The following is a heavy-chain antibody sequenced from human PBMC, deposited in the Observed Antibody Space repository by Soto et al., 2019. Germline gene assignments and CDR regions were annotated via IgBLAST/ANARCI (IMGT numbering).Heavy chain of an antibody. V-gene: IGHV4-4*02. J-gene: IGHJ6*02. CDR2: IYHSGST. D-gene: IGHD4-4*01. CDR1: GGSISSSNW. CDR3: ARDLPTVTKGYYYYGMDV. Sequence: PSETLSLTCAVSGGSISSSNWWSWVRQPPGKGLEWIGEIYHSGSTNYNPSLKSRVTISVDKSKNQFSLKLSSVTAADTAVYYCARDLPTVTKGYYYYGMDVWGQGTTVTVSS.